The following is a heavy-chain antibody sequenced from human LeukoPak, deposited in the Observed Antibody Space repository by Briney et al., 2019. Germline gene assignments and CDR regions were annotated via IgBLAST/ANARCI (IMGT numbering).Heavy chain of an antibody. CDR3: ARGRGLVATRGRGKEFDY. CDR1: GYTFTGYY. J-gene: IGHJ4*02. D-gene: IGHD5-12*01. V-gene: IGHV1-2*04. CDR2: INPNSGGT. Sequence: ASVKVSCMASGYTFTGYYMHWVRQAPGQGLEWMGWINPNSGGTNYAQKFQGWVTMTRDTSISTAYMELSRLESDDTAVYYCARGRGLVATRGRGKEFDYWGQGTLVTVSS.